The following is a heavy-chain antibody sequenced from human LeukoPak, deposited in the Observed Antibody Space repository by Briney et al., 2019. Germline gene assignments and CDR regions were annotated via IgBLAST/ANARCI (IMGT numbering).Heavy chain of an antibody. V-gene: IGHV1-18*01. CDR2: ISAYNGNT. CDR1: GYTFTSYG. CDR3: ARLDYDFWSGYLNWFDP. J-gene: IGHJ5*02. D-gene: IGHD3-3*01. Sequence: GASVKVSCKASGYTFTSYGISWVRQAPGQGLEWMGWISAYNGNTNYAQKLQGRVTMTTDTSTSTAYMELRSLRSDDTAVYYCARLDYDFWSGYLNWFDPWGQGTLVTVSS.